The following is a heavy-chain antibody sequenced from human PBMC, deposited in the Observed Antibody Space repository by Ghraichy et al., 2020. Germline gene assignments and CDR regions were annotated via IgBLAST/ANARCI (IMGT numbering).Heavy chain of an antibody. CDR1: GASISSYY. J-gene: IGHJ3*01. CDR3: ARPGLGRSYNYGFDL. V-gene: IGHV4-4*09. Sequence: SETLSLTCTISGASISSYYWSWIRQAPGKGLEWIAYIHTSGSTNYKASLKSRVSISIDKSKNQFSLNLRSVTAADTAVYYCARPGLGRSYNYGFDLWGQGTMVTVAS. CDR2: IHTSGST. D-gene: IGHD5-24*01.